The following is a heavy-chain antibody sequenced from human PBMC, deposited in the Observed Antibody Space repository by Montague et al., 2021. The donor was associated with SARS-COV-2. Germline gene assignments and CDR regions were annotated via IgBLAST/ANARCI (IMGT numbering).Heavy chain of an antibody. Sequence: SETLSLTCAVYGGSFSGYHWTWIRQAPGKGLEWIAEIDHGGKTNYNPSLKSRTTISVDTSKNQFSLKLSSVTAADTAVYYCACGEITTRGLIYYYGMDVWGQGTTVTVSS. V-gene: IGHV4-34*01. D-gene: IGHD4-11*01. CDR1: GGSFSGYH. J-gene: IGHJ6*02. CDR2: IDHGGKT. CDR3: ACGEITTRGLIYYYGMDV.